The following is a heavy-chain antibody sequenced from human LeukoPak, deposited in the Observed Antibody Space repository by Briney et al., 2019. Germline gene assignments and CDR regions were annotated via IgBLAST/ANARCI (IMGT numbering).Heavy chain of an antibody. D-gene: IGHD3-3*01. Sequence: SETLSLTCTVSGGSISSSSYYWGWIRQPPGKGLEWIGSIYYSGSTYYNPSLKSRVTISVDTSKNQFSLKLSSVTAADTAVYYCARQQGGITIFGVVITGYNWFDPWGQGTLVTVSS. CDR3: ARQQGGITIFGVVITGYNWFDP. CDR1: GGSISSSSYY. J-gene: IGHJ5*02. V-gene: IGHV4-39*07. CDR2: IYYSGST.